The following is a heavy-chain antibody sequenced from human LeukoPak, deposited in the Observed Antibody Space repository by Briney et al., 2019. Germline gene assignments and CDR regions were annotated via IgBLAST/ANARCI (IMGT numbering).Heavy chain of an antibody. V-gene: IGHV3-30-3*01. J-gene: IGHJ2*01. CDR3: ARESDYYDSSGLGYFDL. CDR2: ISYDGSNK. CDR1: GFTFSSYA. Sequence: PGRSLRLSCAASGFTFSSYAMHWVRQAPGKGLEWVAVISYDGSNKYYADSVKGRFTISRDNSKNTLYLQMNSLRAGDTAVYYCARESDYYDSSGLGYFDLWGRGTLVTVSS. D-gene: IGHD3-22*01.